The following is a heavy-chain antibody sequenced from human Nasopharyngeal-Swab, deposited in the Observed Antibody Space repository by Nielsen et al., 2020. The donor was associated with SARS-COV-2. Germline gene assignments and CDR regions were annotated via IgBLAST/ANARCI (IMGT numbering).Heavy chain of an antibody. Sequence: GESLKISCAASGFTVSSNYMSWVRQAPGKGLEWVSVIYSGGSTYYADSVKGRFTISRDNSKNTLYLQMNSLRAEDTAVYYCAKDPGGHDFWSGYYNYFDYWGQGTLVTVSS. CDR3: AKDPGGHDFWSGYYNYFDY. CDR2: IYSGGST. V-gene: IGHV3-53*01. D-gene: IGHD3-3*01. J-gene: IGHJ4*02. CDR1: GFTVSSNY.